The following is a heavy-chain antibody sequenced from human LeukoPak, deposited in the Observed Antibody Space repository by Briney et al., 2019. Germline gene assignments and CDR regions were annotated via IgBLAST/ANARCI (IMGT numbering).Heavy chain of an antibody. J-gene: IGHJ4*02. D-gene: IGHD5-18*01. CDR3: ARDPPAVTANTYG. CDR1: GFTFRNYA. CDR2: ISGSGGNT. Sequence: GGSLRLSCAASGFTFRNYAMSWVRQAPGRRLEWVSPISGSGGNTYYADSVKGRFTISRDGSKNTLYLQMNSLRVEDTAVYYCARDPPAVTANTYGWGQGTLVTVSS. V-gene: IGHV3-23*01.